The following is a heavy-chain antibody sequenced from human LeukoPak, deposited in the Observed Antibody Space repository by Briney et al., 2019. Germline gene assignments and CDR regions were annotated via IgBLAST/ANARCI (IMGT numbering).Heavy chain of an antibody. Sequence: GGSLRLSCAASGFTFSSYAMHWVRQAPGKGLEWVAVISYDGSNKYYADSVNGRFTISRDNSKNTLYLQMNSLRAEDTAVYYCARGLLRLGELSLYRYWGQGTLVTVSS. CDR1: GFTFSSYA. D-gene: IGHD3-16*02. V-gene: IGHV3-30-3*01. J-gene: IGHJ4*02. CDR2: ISYDGSNK. CDR3: ARGLLRLGELSLYRY.